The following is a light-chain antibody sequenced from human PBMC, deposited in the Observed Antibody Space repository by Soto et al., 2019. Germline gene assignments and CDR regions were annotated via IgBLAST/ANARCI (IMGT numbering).Light chain of an antibody. Sequence: EIVVTQSTGTLSLSPGERASLSCRASQSVSSSYLAWYQQKPGQAPRLLIYGASSRATGIPDRLSGSGSETDFTLLTSRRVPVDFAVHYGQQHEAFGQGTKVDI. V-gene: IGKV3-20*01. CDR1: QSVSSSY. J-gene: IGKJ1*01. CDR2: GAS. CDR3: QQHEA.